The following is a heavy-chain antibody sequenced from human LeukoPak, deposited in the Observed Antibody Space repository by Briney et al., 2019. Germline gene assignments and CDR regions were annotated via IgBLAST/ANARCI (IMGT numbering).Heavy chain of an antibody. CDR1: GYTFTNYY. J-gene: IGHJ3*02. Sequence: ASVKVSCKASGYTFTNYYIKWVRQATGQGLEWMGWMDPNSDNTGYAQEFQGRVTITRNTSTSTSYMELTSLRSEDTAVYYCAGGLTIFGAVNDAFDIWGQGTMVTVSS. CDR3: AGGLTIFGAVNDAFDI. V-gene: IGHV1-8*03. D-gene: IGHD3-3*01. CDR2: MDPNSDNT.